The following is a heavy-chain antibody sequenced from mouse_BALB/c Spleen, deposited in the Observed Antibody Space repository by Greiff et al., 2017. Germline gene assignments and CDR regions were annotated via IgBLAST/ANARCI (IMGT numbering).Heavy chain of an antibody. CDR2: IYPGDGDT. J-gene: IGHJ2*01. CDR3: AGNHYYGYDY. CDR1: GYAFSSYW. D-gene: IGHD1-2*01. V-gene: IGHV1-80*01. Sequence: VQLQQSGAELVRPGSSVKISCKASGYAFSSYWMNWVKQRPGQGLEWIGQIYPGDGDTNYNGKLKGKATLTADKSSSTAYMLLSSLTSEDSAVYFCAGNHYYGYDYWGQGTTLTVSS.